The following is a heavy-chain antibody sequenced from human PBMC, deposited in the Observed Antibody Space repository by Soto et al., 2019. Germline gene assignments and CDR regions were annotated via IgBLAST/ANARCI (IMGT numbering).Heavy chain of an antibody. CDR3: ARDIAHRYYYDSSGPLA. CDR1: GGSISSGGYY. V-gene: IGHV4-30-4*08. CDR2: IYYSGST. D-gene: IGHD3-22*01. Sequence: PSETLSLTCTVSGGSISSGGYYWSWIRQHPGKGLEWIGYIYYSGSTYYNPSLKSRVTISVDTSKNQFSLKLSSVTAADTAVYYCARDIAHRYYYDSSGPLAWGQGTLVTVSS. J-gene: IGHJ4*02.